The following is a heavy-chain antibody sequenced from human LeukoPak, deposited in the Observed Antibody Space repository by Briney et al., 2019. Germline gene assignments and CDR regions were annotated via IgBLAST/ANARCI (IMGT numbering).Heavy chain of an antibody. CDR3: AKASTTVTTGGYFDY. Sequence: PGGSLRLSCAASGFTFDDYAMHWVRQAPGKGLEWVSGISWNSGSIGYADSVKGRFTISRDNAKNSLYLQMNSLRAEDMAFYYCAKASTTVTTGGYFDYWGQGTLVTVSS. CDR1: GFTFDDYA. CDR2: ISWNSGSI. J-gene: IGHJ4*02. V-gene: IGHV3-9*03. D-gene: IGHD4-17*01.